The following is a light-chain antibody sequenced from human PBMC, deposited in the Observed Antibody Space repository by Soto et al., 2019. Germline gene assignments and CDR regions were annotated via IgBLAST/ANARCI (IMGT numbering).Light chain of an antibody. Sequence: EIVLTQSPATLSLSPGERATLSCRASQSVSSYLAWYQQKPGQAPRLLIYDASNRATGIPARFSGSGSGTDFTLTISSLEPEYFAVYYCQQRSNWPPLLTFGPGTKVDIK. CDR2: DAS. J-gene: IGKJ3*01. V-gene: IGKV3-11*01. CDR3: QQRSNWPPLLT. CDR1: QSVSSY.